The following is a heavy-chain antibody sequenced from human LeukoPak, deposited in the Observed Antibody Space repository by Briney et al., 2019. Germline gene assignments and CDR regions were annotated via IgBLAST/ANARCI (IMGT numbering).Heavy chain of an antibody. CDR2: MNPNSGNT. CDR1: GYTFTSYD. Sequence: ASVKVSCKASGYTFTSYDINWVRQATGQGLEWMGWMNPNSGNTGYAQKFQGRVTMTTDTSTSTAYMELRSLRSDDTAVYYCARDRGRYCSSTSCPLGYWGQGTLVTVSS. CDR3: ARDRGRYCSSTSCPLGY. D-gene: IGHD2-2*01. V-gene: IGHV1-8*01. J-gene: IGHJ4*02.